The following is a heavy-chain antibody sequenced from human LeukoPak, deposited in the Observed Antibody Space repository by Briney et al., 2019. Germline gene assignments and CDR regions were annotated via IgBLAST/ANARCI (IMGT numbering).Heavy chain of an antibody. Sequence: SETLSLTCTVSGDSISSYYWSWIRQPPGKGLEWIGYIYYSGSTNYNPSLKSRVTISVDTSKNQFSLKLSSVTAADTAVYYCARGITMIDYWGQGTLVTVSS. J-gene: IGHJ4*02. CDR1: GDSISSYY. V-gene: IGHV4-59*01. CDR3: ARGITMIDY. D-gene: IGHD3-22*01. CDR2: IYYSGST.